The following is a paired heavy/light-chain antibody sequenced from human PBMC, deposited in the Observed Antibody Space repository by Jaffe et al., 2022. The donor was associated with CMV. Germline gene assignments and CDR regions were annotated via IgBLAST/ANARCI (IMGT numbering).Heavy chain of an antibody. CDR3: ARGDCSSGSCYWWYYMDV. V-gene: IGHV4-59*08. CDR1: GGSIDTYY. Sequence: QVELQESGPGLVKPSETLSLTCNISGGSIDTYYWSWVRQPPGKGLEWIGYVYNSGSTNYNPSLKGRVTISIDTSKNQFSLRLSSVAAADTAMYYCARGDCSSGSCYWWYYMDVWGKGTAVTVSS. J-gene: IGHJ6*03. CDR2: VYNSGST. D-gene: IGHD2-15*01.
Light chain of an antibody. CDR2: RDT. J-gene: IGLJ2*01. CDR3: QVWDSATVV. V-gene: IGLV3-9*01. Sequence: SYDLIQPLSVSVALGQTARITCEGNNIGGKNVHWYQQKPGQAPVLVIYRDTHRPSGIPERFSGSNSGNTATLTISRAQVGDEADFYCQVWDSATVVFGGGTTLTVL. CDR1: NIGGKN.